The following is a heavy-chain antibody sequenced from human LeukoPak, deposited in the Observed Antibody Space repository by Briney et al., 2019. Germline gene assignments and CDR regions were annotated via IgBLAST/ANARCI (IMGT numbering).Heavy chain of an antibody. J-gene: IGHJ4*02. CDR1: GFMFSSNW. CDR2: IKEDGTET. CDR3: AKEGRSLQTY. V-gene: IGHV3-7*03. Sequence: GGSLRLSCAASGFMFSSNWMSWARLAPGKGLEWVANIKEDGTETYYVDSVKGRFTISRDNAKNSLYLQMNSLRVEDTAVYYCAKEGRSLQTYWGQGTLVTVSS. D-gene: IGHD5-24*01.